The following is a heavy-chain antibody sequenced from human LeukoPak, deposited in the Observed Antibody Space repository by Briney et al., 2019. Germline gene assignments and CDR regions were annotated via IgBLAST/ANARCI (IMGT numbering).Heavy chain of an antibody. D-gene: IGHD6-13*01. V-gene: IGHV3-11*01. CDR1: GFIFSDNY. CDR2: ISSSGSTI. Sequence: PGGSLRLSCAGSGFIFSDNYMSWIRQAPGKGLEWVSYISSSGSTIYYADSVKGRFTISRDNAKNSLYLQMNSLRAEDTAVYYCARDAIAAAGIYGMDVWGQGTTVTVSS. CDR3: ARDAIAAAGIYGMDV. J-gene: IGHJ6*02.